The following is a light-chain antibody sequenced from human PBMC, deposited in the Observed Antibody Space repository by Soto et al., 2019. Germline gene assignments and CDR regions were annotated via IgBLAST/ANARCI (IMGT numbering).Light chain of an antibody. CDR2: EAS. CDR1: QGINSY. J-gene: IGKJ4*01. Sequence: IQLTQSPSSLSSSVGDRVTITCRASQGINSYLAWYQQKPGKVPQLLMYEASILQSGGPSRFSGSGSGTDFTPAITCLQAEDFAQYYCQHTRSYPSTVDGGTRVEIK. CDR3: QHTRSYPST. V-gene: IGKV1-9*01.